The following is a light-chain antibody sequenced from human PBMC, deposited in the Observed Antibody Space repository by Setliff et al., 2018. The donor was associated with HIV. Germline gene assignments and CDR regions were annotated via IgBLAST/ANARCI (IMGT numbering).Light chain of an antibody. CDR2: EVN. CDR3: CPYAGDSTLV. Sequence: QSVLTQPVSMSGSPGQSITISCTGDSSNVGIYNLVSWYQHHPGKVPKLIIYEVNKRLSGVSPRFSGSKSGNTASLTIFGLQAEDEATYFCCPYAGDSTLVFGGGTK. CDR1: SSNVGIYNL. V-gene: IGLV2-23*02. J-gene: IGLJ2*01.